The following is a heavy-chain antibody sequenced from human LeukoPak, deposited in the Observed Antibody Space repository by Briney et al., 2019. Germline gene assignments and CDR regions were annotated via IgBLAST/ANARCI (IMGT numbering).Heavy chain of an antibody. J-gene: IGHJ4*02. V-gene: IGHV3-30*02. CDR3: ARDEYSSGWFSDY. CDR2: IRHDGSNK. D-gene: IGHD6-19*01. Sequence: PGVSLRLSCAASGFTFRSYGMHWVRQAPGKGLEWVAFIRHDGSNKYYADSVKGRFSISRDNSKNTLYLQMNSLRAEETAVYYCARDEYSSGWFSDYWGQGTLVTVSS. CDR1: GFTFRSYG.